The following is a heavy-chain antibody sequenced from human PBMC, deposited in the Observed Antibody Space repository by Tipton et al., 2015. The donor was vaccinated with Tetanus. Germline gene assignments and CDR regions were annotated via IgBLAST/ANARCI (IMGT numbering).Heavy chain of an antibody. CDR2: SWYDGTDK. CDR3: AREADCSGGSCFSGDFDT. D-gene: IGHD2-15*01. CDR1: GFIFSSYG. V-gene: IGHV3-33*01. J-gene: IGHJ4*02. Sequence: SLRLSCAASGFIFSSYGIHWVRQAPGKGLEWVAVSWYDGTDKYYADSVKGRFTISRDNSKNTLYLQMNSLRAEDTAVYYCAREADCSGGSCFSGDFDTWGQGTQVPVSS.